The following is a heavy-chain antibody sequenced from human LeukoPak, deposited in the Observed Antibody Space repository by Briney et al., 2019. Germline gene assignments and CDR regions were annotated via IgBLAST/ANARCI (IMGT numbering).Heavy chain of an antibody. CDR2: ISYDGSNK. CDR3: ARDCRSGNYFDY. Sequence: GRSLRLSCAASGFTFSSYAMHWVRQAPGKGLEWVAVISYDGSNKYYADSVKGRFTISRDNSKNTLYLQMNSLRAEDTAVYYCARDCRSGNYFDYWGQGTLVTVSS. J-gene: IGHJ4*02. D-gene: IGHD2-15*01. V-gene: IGHV3-30-3*01. CDR1: GFTFSSYA.